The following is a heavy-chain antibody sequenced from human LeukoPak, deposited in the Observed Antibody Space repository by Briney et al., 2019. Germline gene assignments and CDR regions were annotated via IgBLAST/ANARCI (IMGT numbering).Heavy chain of an antibody. CDR3: ARDPLVGATHFDY. Sequence: SLTLSLTCAISGDSVSSNSAAWNWIRQSPSRGLEWLARTYYRSKWYNDYAVSVKSRITSHPDTSKNQFSLQLTSVTPEDTAVYSCARDPLVGATHFDYWGQGTLVTVSP. CDR2: TYYRSKWYN. CDR1: GDSVSSNSAA. V-gene: IGHV6-1*01. D-gene: IGHD1-26*01. J-gene: IGHJ4*02.